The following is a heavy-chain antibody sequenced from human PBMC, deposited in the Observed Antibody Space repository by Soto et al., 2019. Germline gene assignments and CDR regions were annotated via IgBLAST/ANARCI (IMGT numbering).Heavy chain of an antibody. Sequence: SLRLSCTASGFIFDNHAMHWVRLAPGKGLEWVSCISWNSASIGYADSVKGRFTISRDNARRSLYLEMNSLRPEDTAFYYCARDKGVEMSTVTEYYFDYWGQGT. CDR1: GFIFDNHA. CDR3: ARDKGVEMSTVTEYYFDY. CDR2: ISWNSASI. D-gene: IGHD4-4*01. V-gene: IGHV3-9*01. J-gene: IGHJ4*02.